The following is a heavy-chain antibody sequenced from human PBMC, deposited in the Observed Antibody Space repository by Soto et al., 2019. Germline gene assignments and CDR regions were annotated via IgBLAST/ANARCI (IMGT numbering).Heavy chain of an antibody. Sequence: TLSLTCSFADNNISTLDYCPHRKRKPPGKAPESIGYVYANGNAYPEPSLKSRVTISIDVAKNQFSLKMTSMTAADACLYYCAANPYNYYGLDLCGQGTMVSVSS. CDR1: DNNISTLDYC. D-gene: IGHD3-10*01. CDR3: AANPYNYYGLDL. CDR2: VYANGNA. V-gene: IGHV4-30-2*01. J-gene: IGHJ5*02.